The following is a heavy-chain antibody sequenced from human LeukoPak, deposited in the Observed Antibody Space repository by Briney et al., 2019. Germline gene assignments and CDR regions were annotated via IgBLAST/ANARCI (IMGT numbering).Heavy chain of an antibody. J-gene: IGHJ4*02. CDR1: GFTFSSYA. D-gene: IGHD5-12*01. CDR3: AKGPGDSGYGGIDY. CDR2: ISWNSGSI. V-gene: IGHV3-9*01. Sequence: PGGSLRLSCAASGFTFSSYAMSWVRQAPGKGLEWVSGISWNSGSIGYADSVKGRFTISRDNAKNSLYLQMNSLRAEDTALYYCAKGPGDSGYGGIDYWGQGTLVTVSS.